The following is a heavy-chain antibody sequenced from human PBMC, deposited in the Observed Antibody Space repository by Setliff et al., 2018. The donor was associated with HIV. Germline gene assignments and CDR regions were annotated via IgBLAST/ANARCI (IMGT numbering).Heavy chain of an antibody. J-gene: IGHJ6*03. V-gene: IGHV4-39*01. CDR1: GGSISTSRYY. CDR3: ASLDGSESPYIYYYYMDV. D-gene: IGHD3-10*01. CDR2: INYRGNT. Sequence: SETLSLTCTVSGGSISTSRYYWGWIRQPPGKGLEWIGSINYRGNTYNNPSLKSRAAISVDTSKNQISLKLSSVTAADTAVYYCASLDGSESPYIYYYYMDVWGEGTAVTVSS.